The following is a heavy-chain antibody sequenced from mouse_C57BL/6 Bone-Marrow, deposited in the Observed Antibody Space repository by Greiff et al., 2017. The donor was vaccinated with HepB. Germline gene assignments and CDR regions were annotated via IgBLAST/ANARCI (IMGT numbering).Heavy chain of an antibody. Sequence: QVQLQQPGAELVKPGASVKMSCKASGYTFTSYWITWVKQRPGQGLEWIGDIYPGSGSTNYNEKFKSKATLTVDTSSSTAYTQLSSLTSEDSAVYYCARSYYYGSSYPAWFAYWGQGTLVTVSA. V-gene: IGHV1-55*01. CDR3: ARSYYYGSSYPAWFAY. CDR2: IYPGSGST. CDR1: GYTFTSYW. J-gene: IGHJ3*01. D-gene: IGHD1-1*01.